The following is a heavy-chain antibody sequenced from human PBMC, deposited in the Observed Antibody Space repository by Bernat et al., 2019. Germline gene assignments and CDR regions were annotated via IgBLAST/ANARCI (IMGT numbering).Heavy chain of an antibody. CDR1: GFTFSDYY. Sequence: QVQLVESGGGLVKPGGSLRLACAASGFTFSDYYMSWIRQAPGKGLDWVSDISSSSSYPNYADSVKGRFTISRDNAKNSLYLQMNSLRAEDTAVYSCAGGTSTSAPYMDVWGKGTTVTVSS. J-gene: IGHJ6*03. CDR2: ISSSSSYP. V-gene: IGHV3-11*05. CDR3: AGGTSTSAPYMDV.